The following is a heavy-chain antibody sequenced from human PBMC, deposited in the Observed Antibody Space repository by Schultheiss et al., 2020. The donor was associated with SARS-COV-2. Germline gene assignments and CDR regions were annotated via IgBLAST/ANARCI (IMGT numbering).Heavy chain of an antibody. CDR2: IYTSGST. CDR3: ARGQRYCSSTSCYPYFDY. V-gene: IGHV4-61*02. D-gene: IGHD2-2*01. Sequence: LRLSCTVSGGSISSSSYYWGWIRQPAGKGLEWIGRIYTSGSTNYNPSLKSRVTMSVDTSKNQFSLKLSSVTAADTAVYYCARGQRYCSSTSCYPYFDYWGQGTLVTVSS. CDR1: GGSISSSSYY. J-gene: IGHJ4*02.